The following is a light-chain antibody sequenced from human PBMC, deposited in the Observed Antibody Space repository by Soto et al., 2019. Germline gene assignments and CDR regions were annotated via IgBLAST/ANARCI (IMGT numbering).Light chain of an antibody. CDR2: GNS. J-gene: IGLJ1*01. Sequence: SVLTQPPSVSGAPGQRVTISCTGSSSNIGAGYDVHWYQQLPGTAPKLLIYGNSNRPSGVPDRFSGSKSGNSASLAITGLQAEDEADYYCQSYDSSLSGRYVFGTGTKVTVL. V-gene: IGLV1-40*01. CDR1: SSNIGAGYD. CDR3: QSYDSSLSGRYV.